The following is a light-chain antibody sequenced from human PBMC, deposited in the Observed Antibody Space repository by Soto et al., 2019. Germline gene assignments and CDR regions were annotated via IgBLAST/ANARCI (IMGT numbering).Light chain of an antibody. CDR1: QSISSY. CDR3: QQSYSTPPWT. Sequence: EIQMTQSPSSLSASVGDRVTITCRASQSISSYLNWYQQKPGKAPKLLIYAASSLQSGVPSRFSGSGSGTDFTLTISSRQPEDFATYYCQQSYSTPPWTFGQGTKVEIK. V-gene: IGKV1-39*01. CDR2: AAS. J-gene: IGKJ1*01.